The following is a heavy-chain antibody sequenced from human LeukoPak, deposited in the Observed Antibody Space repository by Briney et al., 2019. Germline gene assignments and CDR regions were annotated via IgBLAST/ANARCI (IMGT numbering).Heavy chain of an antibody. V-gene: IGHV4-31*03. Sequence: SQTLSLTCSVSGGSISSGNYYWSWIRQHPGKGLEWIGYIYYNGNTYYNPSLKSRVAISVDTSKNQFSLKLSSVTAADTAVYYCARDQGTYYDDAFDLWGQGTMAAVSS. D-gene: IGHD2/OR15-2a*01. CDR1: GGSISSGNYY. CDR2: IYYNGNT. J-gene: IGHJ3*01. CDR3: ARDQGTYYDDAFDL.